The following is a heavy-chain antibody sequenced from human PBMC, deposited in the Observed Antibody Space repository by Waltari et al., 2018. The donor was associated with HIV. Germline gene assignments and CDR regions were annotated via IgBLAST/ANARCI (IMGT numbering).Heavy chain of an antibody. CDR2: ISYSGHT. CDR1: GGSISSYY. J-gene: IGHJ1*01. CDR3: ARQYASPSGKYFQH. Sequence: QVQLQESGPGLVQPSATLSLSCNVTGGSISSYYWSWIRQPPGKGREWIGDISYSGHTNNTPPLKGRVTISVDTPKRQFSLRLNSVTTADTAVYYCARQYASPSGKYFQHWGQGTLVTVSS. D-gene: IGHD2-2*01. V-gene: IGHV4-59*01.